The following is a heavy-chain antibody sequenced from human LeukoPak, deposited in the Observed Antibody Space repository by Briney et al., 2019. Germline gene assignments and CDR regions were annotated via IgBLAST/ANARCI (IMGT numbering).Heavy chain of an antibody. CDR2: ISSSSSYI. CDR3: ARGSIAAAGGS. V-gene: IGHV3-21*01. Sequence: SGGSLRLSCAVSGFTFSSYSMKWVRQAPGKGLEWVSSISSSSSYIYYADSVKGRFTISRDNAKNSLYLQMNSLRAEDTAVYYCARGSIAAAGGSWGQGTLVTVSS. D-gene: IGHD6-13*01. J-gene: IGHJ4*02. CDR1: GFTFSSYS.